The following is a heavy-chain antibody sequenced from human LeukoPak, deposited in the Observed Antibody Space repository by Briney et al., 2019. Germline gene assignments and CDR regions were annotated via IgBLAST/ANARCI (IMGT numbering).Heavy chain of an antibody. CDR3: ASSMVRGVMPGY. J-gene: IGHJ4*02. CDR1: GGSISSGGYS. V-gene: IGHV4-30-2*01. D-gene: IGHD3-10*01. Sequence: SQTLSLTCAVSGGSISSGGYSCSWIRQPPGKGLEWIGYIYHSGSTYYNPSLKSRVTISVDRSKNQFSLKLSSVTAADTAVYYCASSMVRGVMPGYWGQGTLVTVSS. CDR2: IYHSGST.